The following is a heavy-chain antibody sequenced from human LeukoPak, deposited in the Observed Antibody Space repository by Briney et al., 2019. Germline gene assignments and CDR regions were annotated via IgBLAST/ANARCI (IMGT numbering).Heavy chain of an antibody. CDR3: ARHHKKILTGYSEYFQH. D-gene: IGHD3-9*01. J-gene: IGHJ1*01. CDR1: GGSISSYY. Sequence: PSETLSLTCTVSGGSISSYYWSWIRQPPGKGLEWIGYIYYSGSTNYNPSLKSRVTISVDTSRNQFSLKLSSVTAADTAVYYCARHHKKILTGYSEYFQHWGQGTLVTVSS. CDR2: IYYSGST. V-gene: IGHV4-59*08.